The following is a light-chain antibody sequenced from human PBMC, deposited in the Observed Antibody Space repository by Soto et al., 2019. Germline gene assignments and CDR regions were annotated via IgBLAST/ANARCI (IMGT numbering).Light chain of an antibody. CDR1: QSVSNDF. CDR3: QQYYEWRPT. Sequence: HYPSTLSLSPVERSRLSCSSSQSVSNDFLAWYQQTPGPAPRLLIHGASTRATSHPGRFSGSSSGAEFTLTISSLQSEDFALYYCQQYYEWRPTFGQGTKVDIK. J-gene: IGKJ1*01. CDR2: GAS. V-gene: IGKV3-15*01.